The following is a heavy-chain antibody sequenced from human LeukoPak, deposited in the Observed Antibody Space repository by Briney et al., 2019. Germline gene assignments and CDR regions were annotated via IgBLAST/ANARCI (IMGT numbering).Heavy chain of an antibody. V-gene: IGHV1-18*01. CDR1: GYTFTSYG. CDR2: ISAYNGNT. CDR3: AREGTYYDISTGYHLWLNYYYYGMDV. Sequence: ASVKVSCKASGYTFTSYGVSWVRQAPGQGLEWMGWISAYNGNTNYAQKLQGRVTMTTDTSTSTAYMELRSLRSDDTAVYYCAREGTYYDISTGYHLWLNYYYYGMDVWGQGTTVTVSS. D-gene: IGHD3-9*01. J-gene: IGHJ6*02.